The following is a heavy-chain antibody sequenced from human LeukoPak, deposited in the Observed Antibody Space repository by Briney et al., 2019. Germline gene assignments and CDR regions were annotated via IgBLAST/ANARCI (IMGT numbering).Heavy chain of an antibody. CDR3: VTNPGKDPLGY. Sequence: GGSLRLSCAASESIFSGYGIHWVRQAPGKGLEWVAFIENDGSKKSFLDSVKDRFTISRDNSKKTVYLQMTSLRIEDTAIYYCVTNPGKDPLGYWGQGTLVTVSS. J-gene: IGHJ4*02. V-gene: IGHV3-30*02. CDR1: ESIFSGYG. D-gene: IGHD3-10*01. CDR2: IENDGSKK.